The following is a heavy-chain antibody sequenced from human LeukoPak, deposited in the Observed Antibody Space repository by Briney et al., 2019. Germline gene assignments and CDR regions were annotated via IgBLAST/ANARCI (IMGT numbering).Heavy chain of an antibody. Sequence: ASVKVSCKASGYTFTGYYMHWVRQAPGQGLEWMGWINPNSGGTNYAQKFQGRVTMTRDTSISTAYMELSRLRSDDTAVYYCARDLRRLDSSSWPWGGYCSGGSCYSGGNDAFDIWGQGTMVTVSS. CDR1: GYTFTGYY. CDR3: ARDLRRLDSSSWPWGGYCSGGSCYSGGNDAFDI. V-gene: IGHV1-2*02. J-gene: IGHJ3*02. D-gene: IGHD2-15*01. CDR2: INPNSGGT.